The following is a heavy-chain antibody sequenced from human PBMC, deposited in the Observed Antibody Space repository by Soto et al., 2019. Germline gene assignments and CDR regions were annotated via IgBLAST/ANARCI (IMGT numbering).Heavy chain of an antibody. CDR3: ARELSSSSFHYYYYYGMDV. CDR2: IWYDGSNK. CDR1: GFTFSSYG. Sequence: PGGSLRLSCAASGFTFSSYGMHWVRQAPGKGLEWVAVIWYDGSNKYYADSVKGRFTISRDNSKNTLYLQMNSLRAEDTAVYYCARELSSSSFHYYYYYGMDVWGQGTTVTVSS. J-gene: IGHJ6*02. V-gene: IGHV3-33*01. D-gene: IGHD6-6*01.